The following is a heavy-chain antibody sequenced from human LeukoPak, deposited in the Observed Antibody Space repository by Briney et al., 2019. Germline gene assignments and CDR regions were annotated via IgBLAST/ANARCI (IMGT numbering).Heavy chain of an antibody. CDR1: GGSISSYY. CDR2: IFYSGSP. Sequence: SETLSLTCTVSGGSISSYYWSWIRQPPGKGLEWIGNIFYSGSPNYNPSLKSRVTISFDTSKNQFSLKLSSVTAADTAVYYCARVGHLAAAGTYDYWAREPWSPSPQ. D-gene: IGHD6-13*01. J-gene: IGHJ4*02. V-gene: IGHV4-59*08. CDR3: ARVGHLAAAGTYDY.